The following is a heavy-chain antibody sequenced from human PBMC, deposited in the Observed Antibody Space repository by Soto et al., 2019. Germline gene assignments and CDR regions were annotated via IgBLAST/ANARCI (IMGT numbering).Heavy chain of an antibody. V-gene: IGHV1-46*01. CDR1: GYPFTDYH. D-gene: IGHD3-3*01. Sequence: ASGKVSCKTSGYPFTDYHIQWVRQSPGQGLEWMGIIHPSGSNIRYAQNLQGRATMTSDTSTNTVYMELSNLRSDDSALYYCARDSSFWSVDYWGQGTLVTVSS. CDR3: ARDSSFWSVDY. CDR2: IHPSGSNI. J-gene: IGHJ4*02.